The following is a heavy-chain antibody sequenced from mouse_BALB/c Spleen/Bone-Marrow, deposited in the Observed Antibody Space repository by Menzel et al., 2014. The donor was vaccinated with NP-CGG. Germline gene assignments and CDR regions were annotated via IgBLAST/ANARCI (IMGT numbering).Heavy chain of an antibody. D-gene: IGHD2-3*01. CDR2: INPYNGGT. J-gene: IGHJ3*01. CDR3: ARFGADGYPRFAY. V-gene: IGHV1-18*01. CDR1: GYSFTGYT. Sequence: EVMLVESGPELVKPGASMKISCKASGYSFTGYTMNWVKQSHGKNLEWIGLINPYNGGTSYNQKFKGKATLTVDKSSSTAYMELLSLTSKDSAVYYCARFGADGYPRFAYWGQGTLVTVSA.